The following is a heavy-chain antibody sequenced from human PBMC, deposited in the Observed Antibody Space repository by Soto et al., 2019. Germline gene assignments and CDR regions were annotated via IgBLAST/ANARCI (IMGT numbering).Heavy chain of an antibody. V-gene: IGHV3-74*01. CDR2: INTDGSAT. J-gene: IGHJ5*02. CDR1: GFTFRNYW. Sequence: EVQLVESGGGLVQPGGSLRLSCAASGFTFRNYWMHWVRRVPGKGLVWVSRINTDGSATNYADSVKGRFTVSRDNARNMQYLQMSRLRAEDTAVYYCARDGGGSWGQGTLVTVSS. CDR3: ARDGGGS. D-gene: IGHD2-15*01.